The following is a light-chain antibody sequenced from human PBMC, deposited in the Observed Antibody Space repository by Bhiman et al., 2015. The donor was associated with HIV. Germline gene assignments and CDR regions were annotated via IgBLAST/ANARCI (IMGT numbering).Light chain of an antibody. CDR2: ENN. V-gene: IGLV1-51*02. CDR1: TSNIGQNF. J-gene: IGLJ1*01. Sequence: QSVLTQPPSVSAAPGQTVTISCSGSTSNIGQNFLSWFQHVPGTAPKLLIYENNKRASGIPDRFSGSKSGTSGTLDVTGLQTGDEAEYYCATWDSSLSAGGVFGTGTKVTVL. CDR3: ATWDSSLSAGGV.